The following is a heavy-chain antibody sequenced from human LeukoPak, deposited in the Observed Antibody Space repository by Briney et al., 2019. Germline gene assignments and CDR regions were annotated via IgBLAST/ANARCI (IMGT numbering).Heavy chain of an antibody. CDR1: GGTFSSYA. V-gene: IGHV1-69*13. Sequence: ASVKVFCKASGGTFSSYAISWVRQAPGQGLEWMGGIIPIFGTTNYAQKFQGRVTITADESTSTAYMELSSLRSEDTAVYYCARDSSSWYAFDIWGQGTMVTVSS. J-gene: IGHJ3*02. CDR2: IIPIFGTT. CDR3: ARDSSSWYAFDI. D-gene: IGHD6-13*01.